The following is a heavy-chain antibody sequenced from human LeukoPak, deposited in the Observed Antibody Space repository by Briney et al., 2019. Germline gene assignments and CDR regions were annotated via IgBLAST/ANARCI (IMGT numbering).Heavy chain of an antibody. Sequence: GGSLRLSCAASRSIFSNFDLHWVRQAPGKGLEWVAVISHDGRNDFYGDSVKGRFTISRDNSQNTLYLQMNSLRAGDTAVYYCARGGYYAMDVWGQGTTVTVSS. V-gene: IGHV3-30*03. CDR1: RSIFSNFD. CDR3: ARGGYYAMDV. CDR2: ISHDGRND. J-gene: IGHJ6*02.